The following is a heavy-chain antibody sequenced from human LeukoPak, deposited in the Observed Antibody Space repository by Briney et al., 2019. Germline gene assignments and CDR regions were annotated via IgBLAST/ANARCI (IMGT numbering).Heavy chain of an antibody. V-gene: IGHV3-23*01. J-gene: IGHJ4*02. CDR1: GFTFSSSS. CDR3: AKDNGWLPVY. CDR2: IAASGST. Sequence: GSLRLSCSAPGFTFSSSSMNLVRQASGKGLEWVSAIAASGSTFYTESVKGRFTISRDNSKNTLYLQMNSLRAEDTAIYYCAKDNGWLPVYWGQGTLVTVSS. D-gene: IGHD3-9*01.